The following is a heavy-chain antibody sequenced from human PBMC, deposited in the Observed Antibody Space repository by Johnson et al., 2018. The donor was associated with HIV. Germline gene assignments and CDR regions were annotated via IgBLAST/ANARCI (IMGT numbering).Heavy chain of an antibody. D-gene: IGHD2/OR15-2a*01. J-gene: IGHJ3*02. V-gene: IGHV3-66*01. Sequence: VQLVESGGGLVKPGGSLRLSCAASGFTFSDYYMSWVRQAPGKGLEWVSVIYSGGSTYYADSVKGRFTISRDNSKNTLYLQMNSLRAEDTAVYYCAKDWVEYGAFDIWGQGAMVTVSS. CDR3: AKDWVEYGAFDI. CDR1: GFTFSDYY. CDR2: IYSGGST.